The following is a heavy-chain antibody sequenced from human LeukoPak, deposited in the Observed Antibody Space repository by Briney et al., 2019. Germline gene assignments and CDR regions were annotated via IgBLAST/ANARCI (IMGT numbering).Heavy chain of an antibody. CDR3: VRGTGY. CDR2: ISSNGDNT. CDR1: GFTFSTYV. Sequence: GSLRLSCSVSGFTFSTYVMHWVRQALGKGLEYVSAISSNGDNTYYADSVKGRFTISRDNSKNTLYLQMSSLRADDTAVYYCVRGTGYWGQGTLVTVSS. V-gene: IGHV3-64D*06. J-gene: IGHJ4*02.